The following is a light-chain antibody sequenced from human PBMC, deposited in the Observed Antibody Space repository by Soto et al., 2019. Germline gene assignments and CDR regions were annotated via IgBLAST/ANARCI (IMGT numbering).Light chain of an antibody. CDR3: QHFDNSGLT. Sequence: EIVLTQSPGTLSLSPGERATLSCRASHIVSSSYLAWYQQKPGQAPRLLIYGASSRATGIPDRFSGSGSGTDFTLTISRLEPEDFALFYCQHFDNSGLTVGGGTRVEIK. CDR2: GAS. CDR1: HIVSSSY. V-gene: IGKV3-20*01. J-gene: IGKJ4*01.